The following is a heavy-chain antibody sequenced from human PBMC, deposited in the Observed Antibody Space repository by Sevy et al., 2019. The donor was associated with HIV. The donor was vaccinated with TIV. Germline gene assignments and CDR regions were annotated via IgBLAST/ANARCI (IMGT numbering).Heavy chain of an antibody. D-gene: IGHD2-2*01. J-gene: IGHJ6*02. V-gene: IGHV3-9*01. Sequence: GRSLRLSCVASGFTFDDNAMHWVRQAPGKVLEWVSGISWNSDKIGYADSVKGRFTISRDNAKNSLYLQMNSLRTEDTALYYCAKSRTSFPGMDVWGQGTTVTVSS. CDR1: GFTFDDNA. CDR2: ISWNSDKI. CDR3: AKSRTSFPGMDV.